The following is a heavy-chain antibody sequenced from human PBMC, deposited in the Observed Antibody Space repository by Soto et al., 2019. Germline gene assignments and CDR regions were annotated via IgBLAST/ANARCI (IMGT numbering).Heavy chain of an antibody. CDR3: ASTGGTYYFDH. V-gene: IGHV1-69*01. Sequence: QVQLVQSGAEVRKPGSSVNVSCKASGTTFSTHGIHWVRQAPGQGLEWMGGFVPMFSSSNYAQKFQGRLTIVADESTNSVYMELNSLRVDDSAIYYCASTGGTYYFDHWGQGTLVTVSS. J-gene: IGHJ4*02. CDR2: FVPMFSSS. D-gene: IGHD1-26*01. CDR1: GTTFSTHG.